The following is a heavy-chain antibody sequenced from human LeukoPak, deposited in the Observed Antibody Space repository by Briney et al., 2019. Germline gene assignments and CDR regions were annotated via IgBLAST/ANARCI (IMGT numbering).Heavy chain of an antibody. Sequence: GGSLRLSCAASGFTFSGSAMHWVRQAPGKGLEWVSYITGSITSIHYADSVKGRFIISRDNAKNSVYLQMNGLRFEDTAVYYCARTGLGLYSFDYWGQGILVTVSS. CDR2: ITGSITSI. CDR3: ARTGLGLYSFDY. J-gene: IGHJ4*02. V-gene: IGHV3-48*01. D-gene: IGHD3/OR15-3a*01. CDR1: GFTFSGSA.